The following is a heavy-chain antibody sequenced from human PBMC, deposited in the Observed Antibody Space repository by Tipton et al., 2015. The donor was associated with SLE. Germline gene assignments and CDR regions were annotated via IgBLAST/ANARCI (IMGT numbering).Heavy chain of an antibody. CDR2: ISTGGRIT. D-gene: IGHD2-2*01. J-gene: IGHJ6*02. CDR3: ATNPAEYFYYYAMDV. V-gene: IGHV3-48*03. Sequence: LSLTCAASGFTFSNYEMNWVRPAPGKGLEWGSYISTGGRITYYADSVKGRFTISRDNAKNSLYLQMNRLRADDTAVYYGATNPAEYFYYYAMDVWGQGTTVTVSS. CDR1: GFTFSNYE.